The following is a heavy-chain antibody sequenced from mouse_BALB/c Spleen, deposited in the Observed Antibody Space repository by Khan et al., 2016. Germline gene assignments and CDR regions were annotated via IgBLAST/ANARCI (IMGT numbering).Heavy chain of an antibody. CDR2: INTYTGET. Sequence: QVQLKQPGPELKKPGETVKISCKASGYTFTNYGMNWVKQAPGKGLKWMGRINTYTGETTYADDFKGRFAFSLETSASTAYLQINNLKNEDTATXFCASIYDGYYIGLYYAMAYSGLGTSVTVSS. CDR3: ASIYDGYYIGLYYAMAY. J-gene: IGHJ4*01. V-gene: IGHV9-3-1*01. D-gene: IGHD2-3*01. CDR1: GYTFTNYG.